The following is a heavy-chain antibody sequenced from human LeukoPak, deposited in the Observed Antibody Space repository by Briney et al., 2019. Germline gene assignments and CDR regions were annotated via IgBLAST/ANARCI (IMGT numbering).Heavy chain of an antibody. V-gene: IGHV4-4*07. CDR2: IFSSGNT. J-gene: IGHJ3*02. CDR1: GVSFSSYY. Sequence: SETLSRTCTVSGVSFSSYYWTWIRQPAGKGLEWIGRIFSSGNTNYNPSLESRVTMSIDTSKNQFSLKLTSVTAADTAVYYCARERGNLRGDAFDIWGQGTMVTVSS. D-gene: IGHD1-26*01. CDR3: ARERGNLRGDAFDI.